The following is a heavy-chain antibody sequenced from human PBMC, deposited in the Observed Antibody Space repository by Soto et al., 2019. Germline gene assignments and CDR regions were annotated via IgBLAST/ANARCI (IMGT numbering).Heavy chain of an antibody. Sequence: GGSLRLSCAASGFTFTRYSMNWVRQAPGKGLEWVSSISSTTNYIYYGDSMKGRFTISRDNAKNSLYLEMNSLRAEDTAVYYCARVSEDLTSNFDYWGQGTLVTVSS. J-gene: IGHJ4*02. V-gene: IGHV3-21*06. CDR1: GFTFTRYS. CDR2: ISSTTNYI. CDR3: ARVSEDLTSNFDY.